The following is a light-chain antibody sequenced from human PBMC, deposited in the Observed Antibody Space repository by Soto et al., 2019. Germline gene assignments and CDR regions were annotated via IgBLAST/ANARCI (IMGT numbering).Light chain of an antibody. CDR3: CSYAGSSTLV. Sequence: QSALTQPASVSGSPGQSITISCTGTSSDVGSYNLVSWYQQHPGKAPKLMIYEGSKRPSGVSNRFSGSKSGNTASLTISGLHAEDEADYYCCSYAGSSTLVFGGGTTLTVL. CDR1: SSDVGSYNL. V-gene: IGLV2-23*01. CDR2: EGS. J-gene: IGLJ2*01.